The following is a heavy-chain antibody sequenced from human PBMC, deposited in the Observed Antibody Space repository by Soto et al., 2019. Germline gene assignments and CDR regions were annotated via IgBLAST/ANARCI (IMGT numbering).Heavy chain of an antibody. CDR3: ARGYCSGGSCYEDAFDI. D-gene: IGHD2-15*01. Sequence: GGSLRLSCAASGFTFSSYWMHWVRQAPGKGLVWVSRINSDGSSTSYADSVKGRFTISRDNAKNTLYLQMNSLRAEDTAVYYCARGYCSGGSCYEDAFDIWGQGTMVTVSS. V-gene: IGHV3-74*01. CDR2: INSDGSST. CDR1: GFTFSSYW. J-gene: IGHJ3*02.